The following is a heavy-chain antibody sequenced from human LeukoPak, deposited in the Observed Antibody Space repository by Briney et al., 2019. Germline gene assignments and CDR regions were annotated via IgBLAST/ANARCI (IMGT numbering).Heavy chain of an antibody. J-gene: IGHJ4*02. CDR3: AQAGGSYPLYFDY. Sequence: GGSLRLSCAASGFTFSSYAMSCVRQAPGKGLEWVSAISGSGGSTYYADSVKGRFTISRDNSKNTLYLQMNSLRAEDTAVYYCAQAGGSYPLYFDYWGQGTLVTVSS. CDR2: ISGSGGST. V-gene: IGHV3-23*01. D-gene: IGHD1-26*01. CDR1: GFTFSSYA.